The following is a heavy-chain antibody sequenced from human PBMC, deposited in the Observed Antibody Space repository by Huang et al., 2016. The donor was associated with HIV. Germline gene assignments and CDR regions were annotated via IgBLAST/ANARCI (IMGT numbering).Heavy chain of an antibody. CDR1: GGSFSGYY. D-gene: IGHD3-22*01. CDR2: INHSGST. J-gene: IGHJ4*02. V-gene: IGHV4-34*01. CDR3: ARILMYYNSSGYGFDY. Sequence: QVQLQQWGAGLLKPSETLSLTCAVYGGSFSGYYWSGVRQPPGKGLEWIGEINHSGSTNYNPSLKSRVTISVDTSKNQFSLKLSSVTATDTAVYYCARILMYYNSSGYGFDYWGQGTLVTVSS.